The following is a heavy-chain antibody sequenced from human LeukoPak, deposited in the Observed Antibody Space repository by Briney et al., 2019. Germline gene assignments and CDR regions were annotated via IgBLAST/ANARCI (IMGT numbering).Heavy chain of an antibody. CDR3: ARETSYSSSFDY. V-gene: IGHV1-2*02. D-gene: IGHD6-19*01. CDR2: INPNSGGT. J-gene: IGHJ4*02. Sequence: GAAVKVSFKASGYTFTGYYMHWVRQAPGQGLEWMGWINPNSGGTNYAQRFQGRVTMTRDTSISTAYMELSRLRSDDTAVYYCARETSYSSSFDYWGQGTLVTVSS. CDR1: GYTFTGYY.